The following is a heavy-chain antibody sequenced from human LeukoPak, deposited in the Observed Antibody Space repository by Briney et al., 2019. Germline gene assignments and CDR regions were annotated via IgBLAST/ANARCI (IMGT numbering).Heavy chain of an antibody. Sequence: GESLQISCKGSGYSFTTYWISWVRQMPGKGLEWMGMIDPSDSYTNYSPSFQGHVTISADKSISTAYLQWSSLKASDTAMYYCATYSYGLNWFDPWGQGTLVTVSS. J-gene: IGHJ5*02. CDR2: IDPSDSYT. CDR1: GYSFTTYW. CDR3: ATYSYGLNWFDP. D-gene: IGHD5-18*01. V-gene: IGHV5-10-1*01.